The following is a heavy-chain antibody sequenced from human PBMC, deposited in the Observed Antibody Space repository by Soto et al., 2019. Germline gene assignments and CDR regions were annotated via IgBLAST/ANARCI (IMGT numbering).Heavy chain of an antibody. CDR2: IYYTGST. D-gene: IGHD6-6*01. Sequence: QVQLQESGPGLVKPSETLSLTCTVSGGSISSYYWSWIRQPPGKGLEWIGYIYYTGSTNYNPSLKCRVTISADTSKKQFSLKLSSVTAADTAVYYWAKGGGTSSTSDWYFELWGRGALVTVSS. CDR3: AKGGGTSSTSDWYFEL. J-gene: IGHJ2*01. V-gene: IGHV4-59*01. CDR1: GGSISSYY.